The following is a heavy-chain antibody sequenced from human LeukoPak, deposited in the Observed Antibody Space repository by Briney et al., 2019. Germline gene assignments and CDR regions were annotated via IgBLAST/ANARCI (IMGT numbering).Heavy chain of an antibody. Sequence: SETLSLTCAVYAGSFSGYYWSWIRQPPGKGLEWIGEINHSGSTNYNPSLKSRVTISVDTSKNQFSLKLSSVTAADTAVYYCARQRMRGLTYYYGSGSYSPNWFDPWGQGTLVTVSS. CDR3: ARQRMRGLTYYYGSGSYSPNWFDP. D-gene: IGHD3-10*01. J-gene: IGHJ5*02. CDR2: INHSGST. V-gene: IGHV4-34*01. CDR1: AGSFSGYY.